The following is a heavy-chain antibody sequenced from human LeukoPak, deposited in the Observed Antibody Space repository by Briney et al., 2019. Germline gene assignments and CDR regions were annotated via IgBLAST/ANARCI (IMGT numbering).Heavy chain of an antibody. J-gene: IGHJ4*02. Sequence: ASVTVSCMASGYTFTSYDINWVRLAPGQGLEWMGWMNPNSGNTGYTQKFQGGVTMTRNTSINTAYMELSSLRSEDTAVYYCVRGRGNGRPENYFDYWGQGTLVTVSS. CDR3: VRGRGNGRPENYFDY. V-gene: IGHV1-8*01. D-gene: IGHD2-8*01. CDR2: MNPNSGNT. CDR1: GYTFTSYD.